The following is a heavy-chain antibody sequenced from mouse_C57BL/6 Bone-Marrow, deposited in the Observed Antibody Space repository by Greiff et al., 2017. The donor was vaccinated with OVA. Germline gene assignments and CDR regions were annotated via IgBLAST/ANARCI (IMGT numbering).Heavy chain of an antibody. CDR3: ARRLRLRFAY. D-gene: IGHD2-4*01. Sequence: VQLQQSGAELAGSGSSVKLSCKASGYTFTSYGIILVKQRTGQGLEWIGEIYPRSGNTYYNEKFKGKATLTADKSSSTAYMELRSLTSEDSAVYFCARRLRLRFAYWGQGTLVTVSA. CDR2: IYPRSGNT. J-gene: IGHJ3*01. V-gene: IGHV1-81*01. CDR1: GYTFTSYG.